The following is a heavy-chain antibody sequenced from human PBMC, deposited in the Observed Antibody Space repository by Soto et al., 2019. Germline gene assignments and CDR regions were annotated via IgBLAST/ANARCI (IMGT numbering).Heavy chain of an antibody. CDR2: IYYSGNT. V-gene: IGHV4-31*03. CDR3: ARVPSYGDYSYYGMDV. J-gene: IGHJ6*02. D-gene: IGHD4-17*01. CDR1: GASINGGGYY. Sequence: QVQLQESGPGLVKPSQTLSLTCTVSGASINGGGYYWSWIRQHPGKGLEWIGSIYYSGNTYYSPSLKSRVTIAVNTSKNHFSLRLTSVTAADTAVYYCARVPSYGDYSYYGMDVWGQGTTVTVSS.